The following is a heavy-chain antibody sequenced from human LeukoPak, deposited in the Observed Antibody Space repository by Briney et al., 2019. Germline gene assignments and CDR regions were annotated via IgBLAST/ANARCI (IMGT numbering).Heavy chain of an antibody. V-gene: IGHV3-33*01. CDR2: IWYDGSNK. CDR3: ARELPLTTVTTGTDY. J-gene: IGHJ4*02. D-gene: IGHD4-11*01. Sequence: GRSLRLSCAASGFTFSSYGMHWVRQAPGKGLEWVAVIWYDGSNKYYADSVKGRFTISRDNSKNTLYLQMNSLRAEDTAVYYCARELPLTTVTTGTDYWGQGTLVTVSS. CDR1: GFTFSSYG.